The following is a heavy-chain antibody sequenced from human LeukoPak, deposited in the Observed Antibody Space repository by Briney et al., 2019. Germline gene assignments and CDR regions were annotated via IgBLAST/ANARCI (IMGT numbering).Heavy chain of an antibody. CDR2: ISSSSSYI. V-gene: IGHV3-21*01. CDR3: ARVRGGDYAFDY. D-gene: IGHD4-17*01. CDR1: GFTFSSYS. Sequence: GGSLRLSCAASGFTFSSYSMNWVRQAPGKGLEWVSSISSSSSYIYYADSVKGRFTISRDNAKNSLYLQMNSLRAEDTAVYYCARVRGGDYAFDYWGQGTLVTVSS. J-gene: IGHJ4*02.